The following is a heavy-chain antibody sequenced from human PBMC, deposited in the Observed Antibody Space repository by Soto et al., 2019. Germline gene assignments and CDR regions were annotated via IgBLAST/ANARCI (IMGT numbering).Heavy chain of an antibody. J-gene: IGHJ6*02. CDR2: ISYDGSNK. V-gene: IGHV3-30-3*01. CDR1: GFTFSSYA. CDR3: ARMYYYDSSGEVYYYGMDV. Sequence: QVQLVESGGAVVKPGRSLRLSCAASGFTFSSYAMHWVRQAPGKGREWVAVISYDGSNKYYADSVKGRFTISRDNSKNTLYLQMNSLRAEDTAVYYCARMYYYDSSGEVYYYGMDVWGQGTTVTVSS. D-gene: IGHD3-22*01.